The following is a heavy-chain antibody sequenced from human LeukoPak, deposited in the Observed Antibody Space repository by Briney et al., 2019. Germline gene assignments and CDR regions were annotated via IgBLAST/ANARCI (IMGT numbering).Heavy chain of an antibody. Sequence: GASVKVSCKASGYTFTSYDINWVRQAPGQGLEWMGGIIPIFGTANYAQKFQGRVTITADESTSTAYMELSSLRSEDTAVYYCARAVEWGSGSYPADYWGQGTLVTVSS. J-gene: IGHJ4*02. CDR1: GYTFTSYD. D-gene: IGHD3-10*01. V-gene: IGHV1-69*13. CDR3: ARAVEWGSGSYPADY. CDR2: IIPIFGTA.